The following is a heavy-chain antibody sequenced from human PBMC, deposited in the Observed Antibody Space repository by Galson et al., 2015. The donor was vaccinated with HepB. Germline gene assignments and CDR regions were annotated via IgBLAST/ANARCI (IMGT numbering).Heavy chain of an antibody. V-gene: IGHV5-51*01. CDR2: IYPADSDT. D-gene: IGHD2-2*02. CDR1: GYSFSAYW. Sequence: QSGAEVKKPGESLKISCKGSGYSFSAYWIAWVRQMPGKGLEWMGIIYPADSDTRYSPSFQGQVTISADKSINTAYLQWSSLKASDTAMYFCARRQRYCSGTRCYTLGFDYWGQGTLVTVSS. J-gene: IGHJ4*02. CDR3: ARRQRYCSGTRCYTLGFDY.